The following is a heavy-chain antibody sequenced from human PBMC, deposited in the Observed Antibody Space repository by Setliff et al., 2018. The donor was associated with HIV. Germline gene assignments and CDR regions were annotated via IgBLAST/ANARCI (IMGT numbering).Heavy chain of an antibody. V-gene: IGHV4-31*03. CDR1: GGSISSGGYY. CDR3: ATRPRIAARPFDY. CDR2: IYYSGDT. Sequence: PSETLSLTCTVSGGSISSGGYYWSWIRQHPGKGLEWIGYIYYSGDTYYNPSLKSRISMSVDTSKNQFSLELTSLTAADTAVYYCATRPRIAARPFDYWGQGMLVTVSS. J-gene: IGHJ4*02. D-gene: IGHD6-6*01.